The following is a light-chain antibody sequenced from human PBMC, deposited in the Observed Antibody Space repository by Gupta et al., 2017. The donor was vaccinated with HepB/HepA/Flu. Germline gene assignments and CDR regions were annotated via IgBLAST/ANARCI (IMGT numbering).Light chain of an antibody. CDR3: QQSYSTPYT. J-gene: IGKJ2*01. CDR1: QSISSY. Sequence: SVGDIVTITCRASQSISSYLNWYQQKPGKAPKLLIYAASSLQSGVPSRFSGSGSGTDFTLTISSLQPEDFATYYCQQSYSTPYTFGQGTKLEIK. V-gene: IGKV1-39*01. CDR2: AAS.